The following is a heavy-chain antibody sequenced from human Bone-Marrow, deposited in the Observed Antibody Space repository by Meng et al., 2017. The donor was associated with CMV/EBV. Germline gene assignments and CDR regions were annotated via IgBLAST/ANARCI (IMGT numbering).Heavy chain of an antibody. CDR1: GFTFSSYD. CDR2: IGTAGDT. CDR3: ARDLGGVDFGVVRGDYYGMDV. D-gene: IGHD3-3*01. J-gene: IGHJ6*02. Sequence: GESLKISCAACGFTFSSYDMHWVRQATGKGLEWVSAIGTAGDTYYPGSVKGQFTISRENAKNSLYLQMNSLRAGDTAVYYCARDLGGVDFGVVRGDYYGMDVWGQGTTVTVSS. V-gene: IGHV3-13*03.